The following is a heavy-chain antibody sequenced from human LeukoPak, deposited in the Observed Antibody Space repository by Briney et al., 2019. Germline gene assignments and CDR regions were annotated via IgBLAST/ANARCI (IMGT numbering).Heavy chain of an antibody. D-gene: IGHD2-2*01. CDR3: ASATQIVVVPAAGTYYYYMDV. CDR1: GYTFTAYA. CDR2: IIPIFGTA. J-gene: IGHJ6*03. Sequence: GASVKVSCKASGYTFTAYAINWVRQAPGQGLEWMGGIIPIFGTANYAQKFQGRVTITADESTSTAYMELSSLRSEDTAVYYCASATQIVVVPAAGTYYYYMDVWGKGTTVTISS. V-gene: IGHV1-69*13.